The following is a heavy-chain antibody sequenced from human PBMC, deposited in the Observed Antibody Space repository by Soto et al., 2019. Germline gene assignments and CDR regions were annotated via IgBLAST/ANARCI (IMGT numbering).Heavy chain of an antibody. CDR1: GGSISSSSYY. J-gene: IGHJ6*02. CDR2: IYYSGST. Sequence: SETLSLTCTVSGGSISSSSYYWGWIRQPPGQGLEWIGSIYYSGSTYYNPSLKSRVTISVDTSKNQFSLKLSSVTAADTAVYYCARGPGIAAAGNRAPLHGYGMDVWGQGTTVTVSS. D-gene: IGHD6-13*01. CDR3: ARGPGIAAAGNRAPLHGYGMDV. V-gene: IGHV4-39*07.